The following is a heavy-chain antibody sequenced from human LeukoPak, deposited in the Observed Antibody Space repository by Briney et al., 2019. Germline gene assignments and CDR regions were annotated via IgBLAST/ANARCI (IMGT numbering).Heavy chain of an antibody. CDR2: ICHSGST. Sequence: PSETLSLTCTVSGGSISNHYWNWIRQPPGKGLEWIGYICHSGSTNYNPSLKSRVTISLDRSKNQFSLKLSSVTAADTAVYYCARGALSTVTVWYYFDFWGQGTLVTASS. D-gene: IGHD4-17*01. V-gene: IGHV4-59*11. CDR1: GGSISNHY. J-gene: IGHJ4*02. CDR3: ARGALSTVTVWYYFDF.